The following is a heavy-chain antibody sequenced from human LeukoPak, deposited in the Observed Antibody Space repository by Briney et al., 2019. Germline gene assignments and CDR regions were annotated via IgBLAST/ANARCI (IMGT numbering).Heavy chain of an antibody. J-gene: IGHJ5*02. D-gene: IGHD6-13*01. Sequence: SETLSLTCTVSGGSISSGSYYWSWIRQPPGKGLEWNGYIYYSGSTNYNPSLKSRVTISVDTSKNQFSLKLGSVTAADTAVYYCARGGQQLGLTDNWFDPWGQGTLVTASS. CDR3: ARGGQQLGLTDNWFDP. CDR1: GGSISSGSYY. V-gene: IGHV4-61*01. CDR2: IYYSGST.